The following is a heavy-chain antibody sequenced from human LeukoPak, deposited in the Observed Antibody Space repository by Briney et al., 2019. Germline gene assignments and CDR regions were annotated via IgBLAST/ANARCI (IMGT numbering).Heavy chain of an antibody. CDR1: GFTLSNYA. J-gene: IGHJ6*02. CDR3: AKDKGWGYSTYDYYGMDV. Sequence: GGSLRLSCAASGFTLSNYAMSWVRQAPGKGLEWVSAISGSGGSTYYADSVKGRFTISRDNSKNTLYLQMNSLRAEDTAVYYCAKDKGWGYSTYDYYGMDVWGQGTTVTVSS. D-gene: IGHD1-26*01. V-gene: IGHV3-23*01. CDR2: ISGSGGST.